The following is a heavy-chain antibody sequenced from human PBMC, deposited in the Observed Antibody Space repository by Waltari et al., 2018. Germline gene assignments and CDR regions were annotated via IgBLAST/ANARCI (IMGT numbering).Heavy chain of an antibody. J-gene: IGHJ2*01. CDR3: ARQELSCSGGSCYGPSWYFDL. V-gene: IGHV5-51*01. D-gene: IGHD2-15*01. CDR1: GYSFTSYW. CDR2: IYPGDSDT. Sequence: EVQLVQSGAEVKKPGESLKISCKGSGYSFTSYWIGWVRQMPGKGLEWMGIIYPGDSDTRYSPSFQGQVTISADKSISTAYLQWSSLKASDTAMYYCARQELSCSGGSCYGPSWYFDLWGRGTLVTVSS.